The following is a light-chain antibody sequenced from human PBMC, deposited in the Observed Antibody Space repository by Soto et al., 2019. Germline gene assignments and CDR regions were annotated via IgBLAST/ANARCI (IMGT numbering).Light chain of an antibody. CDR3: CSYVGGDTYLI. V-gene: IGLV2-23*01. CDR1: SSDVGGYIL. J-gene: IGLJ2*01. Sequence: QSPLAQPASVSWSPGQSITISCTGTSSDVGGYILVSLYQQEPGKAPKLMIYEGSRRPSGVSNRFSGSKSGNTASLTISGLQAEDEAHYYCCSYVGGDTYLIFGGGTKVTVL. CDR2: EGS.